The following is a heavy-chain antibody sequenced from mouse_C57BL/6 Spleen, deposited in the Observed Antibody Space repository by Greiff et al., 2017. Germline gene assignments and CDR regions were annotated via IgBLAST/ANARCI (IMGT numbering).Heavy chain of an antibody. CDR1: GYTFTSYW. Sequence: VQLQQSGAELAKPGASVKLSCKASGYTFTSYWMHWVKQRPGQGLEWIGYINPSSGYTKYNQKFKDKATLTADKSSRTACMPLSSLTDEDSAVYYCARADYYGNPDYWGQGTTLTVSS. CDR3: ARADYYGNPDY. V-gene: IGHV1-7*01. CDR2: INPSSGYT. J-gene: IGHJ2*01. D-gene: IGHD2-1*01.